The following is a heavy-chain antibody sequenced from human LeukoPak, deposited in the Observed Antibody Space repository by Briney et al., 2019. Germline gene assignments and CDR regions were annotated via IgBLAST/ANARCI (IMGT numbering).Heavy chain of an antibody. CDR1: GFSFSDHF. V-gene: IGHV3-72*01. CDR2: CRNKGNRYTT. D-gene: IGHD3-10*01. J-gene: IGHJ6*02. Sequence: PGGSLRLSCVASGFSFSDHFMAWVRQTPGEGLEWLARCRNKGNRYTTEHAASVRSRFTVSRDDSKNSLYLQMNRLKVEDTAVYYCASVGFRGSGRYIDHYGLDAWGLGTTVTVS. CDR3: ASVGFRGSGRYIDHYGLDA.